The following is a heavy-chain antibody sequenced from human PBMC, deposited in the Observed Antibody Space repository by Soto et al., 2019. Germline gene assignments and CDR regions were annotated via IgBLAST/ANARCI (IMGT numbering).Heavy chain of an antibody. J-gene: IGHJ4*01. CDR3: ASYCSSTSCPFEY. D-gene: IGHD2-2*01. Sequence: PSGTLSLTCTVSGGSISSYYWSWIRQPPGKGLEWIGYIYYSGSTNYNPSLKSRVTISVDTSKNQFSLKLTSVTAADTAMYYSASYCSSTSCPFEYWGQGTLVTVAS. V-gene: IGHV4-59*08. CDR1: GGSISSYY. CDR2: IYYSGST.